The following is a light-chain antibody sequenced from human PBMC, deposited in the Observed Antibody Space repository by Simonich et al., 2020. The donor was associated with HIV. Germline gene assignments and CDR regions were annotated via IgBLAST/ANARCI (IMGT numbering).Light chain of an antibody. J-gene: IGKJ2*01. V-gene: IGKV3-15*01. Sequence: EIVMTQSPANLSVSPGERATLSCRASQGVCSNLALYQQKPGQCPRLLIYGASTRATCIPDRFSGGGAGTEFALTISSMQSVDFAVYYCLQYDKWPLFFGQGPKLELK. CDR3: LQYDKWPLF. CDR1: QGVCSN. CDR2: GAS.